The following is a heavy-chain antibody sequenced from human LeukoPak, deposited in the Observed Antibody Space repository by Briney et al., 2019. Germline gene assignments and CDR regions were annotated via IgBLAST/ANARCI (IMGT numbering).Heavy chain of an antibody. V-gene: IGHV4-38-2*01. CDR1: GYSISSGYY. CDR3: ALTLYSSGWYQFGAFDI. J-gene: IGHJ3*02. CDR2: IYHSGST. Sequence: SETLSLTCAVSGYSISSGYYWGWIRQPPGKGLEWIGSIYHSGSTYYNPSLESRVTISVDTSKNQFSLKLSSVTAADTAVYYCALTLYSSGWYQFGAFDIWGQGTMVTVSS. D-gene: IGHD6-19*01.